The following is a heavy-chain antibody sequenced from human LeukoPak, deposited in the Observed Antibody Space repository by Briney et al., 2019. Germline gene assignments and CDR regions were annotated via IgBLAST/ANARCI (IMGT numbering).Heavy chain of an antibody. D-gene: IGHD2-21*01. V-gene: IGHV1-2*06. CDR3: ARDYGPYPGCSWFDP. J-gene: IGHJ5*02. CDR2: INCNGGGT. CDR1: GYTFTGYY. Sequence: ASVKVSCTASGYTFTGYYIHWVRQAPGQGLEWMGRINCNGGGTSYAQKFQGRVTMTRDTSISTAYMELDRLTSDDTAVYYCARDYGPYPGCSWFDPWGQGTLVTVSS.